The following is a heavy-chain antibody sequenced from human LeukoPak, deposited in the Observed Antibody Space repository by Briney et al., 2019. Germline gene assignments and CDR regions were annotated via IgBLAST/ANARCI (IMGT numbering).Heavy chain of an antibody. Sequence: PSQTLSLTCTVSGGSISSGDYYWSWIRQPPGKGLEWIAYMYYSGSAYYNPSLKSRVTMSADTSKNQLSLKLSSVTAADTAVYYCARPYYYDSRIDPWGQGILVTVSS. V-gene: IGHV4-30-4*01. CDR3: ARPYYYDSRIDP. CDR1: GGSISSGDYY. J-gene: IGHJ5*02. CDR2: MYYSGSA. D-gene: IGHD3-22*01.